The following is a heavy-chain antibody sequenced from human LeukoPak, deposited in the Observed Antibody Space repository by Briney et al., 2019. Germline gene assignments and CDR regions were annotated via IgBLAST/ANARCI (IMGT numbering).Heavy chain of an antibody. J-gene: IGHJ4*02. CDR3: ARRSGPFGVVIKRSSHGPIGY. D-gene: IGHD3-3*01. CDR1: GGSFSGYY. Sequence: SETLSLTCAVYGGSFSGYYWSWIRQPPGKGLEWIGEINHSGSTNYNPSLRSRVTISVDTSKNQFSLKLSSVTAADTAVYYCARRSGPFGVVIKRSSHGPIGYWGQGTLVTVSS. V-gene: IGHV4-34*01. CDR2: INHSGST.